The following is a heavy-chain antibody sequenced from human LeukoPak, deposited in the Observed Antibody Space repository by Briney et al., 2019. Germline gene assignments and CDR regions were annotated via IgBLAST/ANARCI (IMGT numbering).Heavy chain of an antibody. D-gene: IGHD3-22*01. J-gene: IGHJ4*02. CDR3: ARGKDSSGYYYFWFDY. CDR1: GYTFTSYD. CDR2: MNPNSGNT. V-gene: IGHV1-8*03. Sequence: ASVKVSCKASGYTFTSYDINWVRQATGQGLEWMGWMNPNSGNTGYAQKLQGRVTITRNTSISTAYMELSSLRSEDTAVYYCARGKDSSGYYYFWFDYWGQGTLVTVSS.